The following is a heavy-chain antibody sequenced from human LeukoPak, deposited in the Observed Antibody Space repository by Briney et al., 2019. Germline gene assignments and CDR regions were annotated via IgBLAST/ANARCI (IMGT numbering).Heavy chain of an antibody. CDR2: IYYSGST. Sequence: SETLSLTCTVSGGSISSYYWSWIRQPPGKGLEWIGYIYYSGSTNYNPSLKSRVTISVDTSKSQFSLKLNSVTAADTAVYFCARGGSSWYYFDYWGQGTLVTVSS. CDR3: ARGGSSWYYFDY. V-gene: IGHV4-59*01. CDR1: GGSISSYY. J-gene: IGHJ4*02. D-gene: IGHD6-13*01.